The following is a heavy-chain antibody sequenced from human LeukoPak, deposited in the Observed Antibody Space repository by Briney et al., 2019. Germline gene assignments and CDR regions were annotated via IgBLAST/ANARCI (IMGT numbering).Heavy chain of an antibody. Sequence: GSLRLSCAASGFTFSDYYLRWIRQAPGKGLEWVSYISSSGSTIYYADSVKGRFTISRDNAKNSLYLQMNSLRAEDTAVYYCARPGRYGDIYYWGQGTLVTVSS. CDR1: GFTFSDYY. D-gene: IGHD4-17*01. V-gene: IGHV3-11*01. J-gene: IGHJ4*02. CDR2: ISSSGSTI. CDR3: ARPGRYGDIYY.